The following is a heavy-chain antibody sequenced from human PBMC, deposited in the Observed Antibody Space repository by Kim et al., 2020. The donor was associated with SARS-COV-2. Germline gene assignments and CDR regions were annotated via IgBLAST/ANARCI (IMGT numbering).Heavy chain of an antibody. CDR1: GYTFPNFG. CDR2: INTYNGKT. V-gene: IGHV1-18*01. Sequence: ASVKVSCKASGYTFPNFGITWVQQAPGQGLEWMGWINTYNGKTNYAQKVQGRVTMTTDTSTNTVYMELTSLTSDDTAVYYCARGTSVEFDYWGQGTLVTVSS. D-gene: IGHD1-1*01. CDR3: ARGTSVEFDY. J-gene: IGHJ4*02.